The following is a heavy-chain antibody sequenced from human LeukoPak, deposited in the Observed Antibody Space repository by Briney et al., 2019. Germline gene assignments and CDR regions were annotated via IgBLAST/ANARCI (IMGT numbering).Heavy chain of an antibody. Sequence: GGSLRLSCAASGFTFSSYWMHWVRQAPGEGLVWVSRINSDGSSTSYADSVKGRFTISRDNAKNTLYLQMNSLRAEDTAVYYCAREHAYGDRKAGDYWGQGTLVTVSS. CDR3: AREHAYGDRKAGDY. V-gene: IGHV3-74*01. CDR1: GFTFSSYW. J-gene: IGHJ4*02. D-gene: IGHD4-17*01. CDR2: INSDGSST.